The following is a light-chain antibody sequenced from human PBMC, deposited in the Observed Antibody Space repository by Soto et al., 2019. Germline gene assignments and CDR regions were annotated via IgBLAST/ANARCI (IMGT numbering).Light chain of an antibody. Sequence: QSVLTQPPSASGSPGQSVTISCTGTSSDVGGYNSVSWYQHHPGKAPKLMIYEVSKRPSGVPDRFSGSKSANTASLTVSGLQAEDEADYYCSSYAGSNNFVFGTGTKGPS. CDR1: SSDVGGYNS. CDR2: EVS. V-gene: IGLV2-8*01. J-gene: IGLJ1*01. CDR3: SSYAGSNNFV.